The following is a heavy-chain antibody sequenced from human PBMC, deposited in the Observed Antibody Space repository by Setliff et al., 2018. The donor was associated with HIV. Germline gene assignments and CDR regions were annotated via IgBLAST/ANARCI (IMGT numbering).Heavy chain of an antibody. CDR1: GYSFTDYP. V-gene: IGHV1-2*02. CDR2: INPNSGGT. D-gene: IGHD5-12*01. Sequence: ASVKVSCKASGYSFTDYPLHWVRQVPGHGLEWMGWINPNSGGTNYAQKFQGRVTMTRDTSISTAYMELSRLRSDDTAVYYCARRGYSRPLNYYYYYMDVWGKGTTVTVSS. J-gene: IGHJ6*03. CDR3: ARRGYSRPLNYYYYYMDV.